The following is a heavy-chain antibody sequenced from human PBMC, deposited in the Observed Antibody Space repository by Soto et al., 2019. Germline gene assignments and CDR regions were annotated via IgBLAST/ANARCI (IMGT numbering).Heavy chain of an antibody. Sequence: GASVKVSCKASGGTFSSYAISWVRQAPGQGLEWMGGIIPIFGTANYAQKFQGRVTITADKSTSTAYMELSSLRSEDTAVYYCARGYSSSSSYYYYGMDVWGQGTTVTVSS. J-gene: IGHJ6*02. V-gene: IGHV1-69*06. D-gene: IGHD6-6*01. CDR1: GGTFSSYA. CDR2: IIPIFGTA. CDR3: ARGYSSSSSYYYYGMDV.